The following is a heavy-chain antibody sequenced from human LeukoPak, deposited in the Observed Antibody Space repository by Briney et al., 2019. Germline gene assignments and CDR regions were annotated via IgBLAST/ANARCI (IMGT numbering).Heavy chain of an antibody. CDR1: GLTFSNAW. CDR3: ARDSSSSGLDY. J-gene: IGHJ4*02. Sequence: GGSLRLSCAASGLTFSNAWMSWVRQAPGKGLEWVANIKQDGSEKYYVDSVKGRFTISRDNAKNSLYLQMNSLRAEDTAVYYCARDSSSSGLDYWGQGTLVTVSS. V-gene: IGHV3-7*01. D-gene: IGHD6-6*01. CDR2: IKQDGSEK.